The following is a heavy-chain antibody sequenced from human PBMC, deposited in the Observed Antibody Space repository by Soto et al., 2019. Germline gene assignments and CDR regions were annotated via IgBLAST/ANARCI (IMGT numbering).Heavy chain of an antibody. CDR2: IIPILGIA. Sequence: QVQLVQSGAEVKKPGSSVKVSCKASGGTFSSYTISWVRQAPGQGLEWMGRIIPILGIANYAQKFQGRVTITADKSTSTAYMELSSLRSEDTAVYYCARKYYYDSSGYQRDWYFDLWGRGTLVTVPS. J-gene: IGHJ2*01. D-gene: IGHD3-22*01. CDR3: ARKYYYDSSGYQRDWYFDL. V-gene: IGHV1-69*02. CDR1: GGTFSSYT.